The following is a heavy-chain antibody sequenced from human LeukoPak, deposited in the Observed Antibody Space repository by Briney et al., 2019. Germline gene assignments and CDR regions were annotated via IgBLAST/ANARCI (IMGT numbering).Heavy chain of an antibody. CDR1: GFTFSSYA. D-gene: IGHD5-24*01. CDR2: ISGSGGST. Sequence: GGSLRLSCAASGFTFSSYAMSWVRQAPGKGLEWVSAISGSGGSTYYADSVKGRFTISRGNSKNTLYLQMNSLRAEDTAVYYCAKDPYRDGYNLFDYWGQGTRVTVSS. CDR3: AKDPYRDGYNLFDY. V-gene: IGHV3-23*01. J-gene: IGHJ4*02.